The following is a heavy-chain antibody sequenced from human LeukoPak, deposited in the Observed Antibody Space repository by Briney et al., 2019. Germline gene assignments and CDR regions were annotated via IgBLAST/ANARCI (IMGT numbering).Heavy chain of an antibody. Sequence: AETLSLTCIVSGGSISSYYWNWIRQPPGKGLEWIGYIYYSGSTNYNPSLKSRVTISVDTSKNQFFLKLSSVTAADTPVYYCARGGRDSTIPDYWGQGTLVTVSS. CDR2: IYYSGST. V-gene: IGHV4-59*01. CDR3: ARGGRDSTIPDY. CDR1: GGSISSYY. D-gene: IGHD5/OR15-5a*01. J-gene: IGHJ4*02.